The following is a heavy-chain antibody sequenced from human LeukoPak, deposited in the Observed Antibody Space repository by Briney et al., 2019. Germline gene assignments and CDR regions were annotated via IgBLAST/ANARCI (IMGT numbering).Heavy chain of an antibody. CDR2: IRSKANSYAT. Sequence: QPGGSLRLSCAASGFTFSGSAMHWVRQASGKGLEWVGRIRSKANSYATAYAASVKGRFTISRDDSKNTAYLQMNSLKTEDTAVYYCTRVSSGYYDFDYWGQGTLVTVSS. V-gene: IGHV3-73*01. D-gene: IGHD3-22*01. CDR3: TRVSSGYYDFDY. J-gene: IGHJ4*02. CDR1: GFTFSGSA.